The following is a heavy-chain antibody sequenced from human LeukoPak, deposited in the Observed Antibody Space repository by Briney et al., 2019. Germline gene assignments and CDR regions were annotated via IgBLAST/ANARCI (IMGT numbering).Heavy chain of an antibody. CDR1: GGSISSYY. CDR2: IYYSGST. D-gene: IGHD1-1*01. CDR3: ARGRDSRYNWNDYYFDY. V-gene: IGHV4-59*01. J-gene: IGHJ4*02. Sequence: PSETLSLTCTVSGGSISSYYWSWIRQPPGKGLEWIGYIYYSGSTNYNPSLKSRVTISVDTSKNQFSLKLSSVTAADTAVYYCARGRDSRYNWNDYYFDYWGQGTLVTVSS.